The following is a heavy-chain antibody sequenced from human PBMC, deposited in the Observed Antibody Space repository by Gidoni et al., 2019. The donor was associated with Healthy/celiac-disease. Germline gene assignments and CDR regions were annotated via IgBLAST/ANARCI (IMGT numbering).Heavy chain of an antibody. V-gene: IGHV1-69*04. CDR3: ARDQSHTSQWTPPHFDY. J-gene: IGHJ4*02. CDR2: IIPILGIA. D-gene: IGHD6-19*01. CDR1: GGTFSSYA. Sequence: QVQLVQSGAEVKKPGSSVKVSCKASGGTFSSYAISWVRQAPGQGLEWMGRIIPILGIANYAQKFQGRVTITADKSTSTAYMELSSLRSEDTAVYYCARDQSHTSQWTPPHFDYWGQGTLVTVSS.